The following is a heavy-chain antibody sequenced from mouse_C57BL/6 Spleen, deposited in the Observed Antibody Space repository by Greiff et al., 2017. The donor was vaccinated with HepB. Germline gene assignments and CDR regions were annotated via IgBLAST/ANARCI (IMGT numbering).Heavy chain of an antibody. CDR2: INPNNGGT. Sequence: EVQLQHSGPELVKPGASVKIPCKASGYTFTDYNMDWVKQSHGKSLEWIGDINPNNGGTIYNQKFKGKATLTVDKSSSTAYMELRSLTSEDTAVYYCARYGNYWYFDVWGTGTTVTVSS. CDR1: GYTFTDYN. CDR3: ARYGNYWYFDV. D-gene: IGHD2-1*01. V-gene: IGHV1-18*01. J-gene: IGHJ1*03.